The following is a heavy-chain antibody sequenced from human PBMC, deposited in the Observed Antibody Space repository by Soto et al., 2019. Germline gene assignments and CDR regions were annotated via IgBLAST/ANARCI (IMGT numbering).Heavy chain of an antibody. D-gene: IGHD6-13*01. CDR2: INAGNGNT. J-gene: IGHJ4*02. Sequence: QVQLVQSGAEVKKPGASVKVSCKASGYTFTSYAMHWVRQAPGQRLEWMGWINAGNGNTKYSQKFQGRVIITRDTSASPAYRELSSLRSEDTAVYYCARDGYSSSWRPLDYWGQGTLVTVSS. V-gene: IGHV1-3*01. CDR1: GYTFTSYA. CDR3: ARDGYSSSWRPLDY.